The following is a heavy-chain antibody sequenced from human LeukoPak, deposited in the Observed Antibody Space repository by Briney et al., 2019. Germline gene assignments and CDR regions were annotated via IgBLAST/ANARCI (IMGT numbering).Heavy chain of an antibody. J-gene: IGHJ4*02. V-gene: IGHV3-21*01. Sequence: GGSLRLSCAASGFTFSSYSMNWVRQAPGKGLEWVSSISSSSSYIYHADSVKGRFTISRDNAKNSLYLQMNSLRAEDTAVYYCAREQWQDYWGQGTLVTVSS. CDR1: GFTFSSYS. CDR2: ISSSSSYI. D-gene: IGHD6-19*01. CDR3: AREQWQDY.